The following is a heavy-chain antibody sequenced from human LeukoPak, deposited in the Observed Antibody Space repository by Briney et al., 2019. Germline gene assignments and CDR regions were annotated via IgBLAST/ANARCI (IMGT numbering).Heavy chain of an antibody. CDR3: ARVVAAAGNYYYYGMDF. J-gene: IGHJ6*02. V-gene: IGHV3-74*01. CDR1: GFTFNTYW. D-gene: IGHD6-13*01. CDR2: IRSDGSST. Sequence: PGGSLRLSCAASGFTFNTYWMHWVRQAPGKGLVWVSRIRSDGSSTSYADSVRGRFTISRDNAKNSLYLQMNSLRAEDTAVYYCARVVAAAGNYYYYGMDFWGQGTTVTVSS.